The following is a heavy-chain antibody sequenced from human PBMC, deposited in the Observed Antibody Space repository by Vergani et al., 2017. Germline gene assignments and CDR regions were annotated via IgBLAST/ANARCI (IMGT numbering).Heavy chain of an antibody. CDR3: ARVAAAGNFDY. J-gene: IGHJ4*02. CDR2: INHSGST. V-gene: IGHV4-34*01. Sequence: QVQLQQWGAGLLKPSETLSLTCAVYGGSFSGYYWSWIRQPPGKGLEWIGEINHSGSTNYNPSLKSRVTISVDTSKNQFSLKLSSVTAADTAVYYCARVAAAGNFDYWGQGTLVTVSS. D-gene: IGHD6-13*01. CDR1: GGSFSGYY.